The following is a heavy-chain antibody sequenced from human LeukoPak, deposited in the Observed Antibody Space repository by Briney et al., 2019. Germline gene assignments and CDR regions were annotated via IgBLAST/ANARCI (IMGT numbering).Heavy chain of an antibody. CDR1: GYTFTSYA. CDR2: INAGNGNT. J-gene: IGHJ4*02. D-gene: IGHD5-24*01. CDR3: ARAGDGYNYNYFDY. V-gene: IGHV1-3*01. Sequence: ASVKVSCKASGYTFTSYAMHWVRQAPGQGLEWMGWINAGNGNTKYSQKFQGRVTITRDTSASTAYMELSSLRSEDTAVYYCARAGDGYNYNYFDYWGQGTLVTVSP.